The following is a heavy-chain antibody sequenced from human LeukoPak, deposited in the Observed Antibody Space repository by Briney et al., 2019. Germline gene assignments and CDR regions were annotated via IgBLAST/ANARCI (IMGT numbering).Heavy chain of an antibody. CDR3: ATDSTSVGIAAAPNQFDY. D-gene: IGHD6-13*01. V-gene: IGHV1-24*01. J-gene: IGHJ4*02. Sequence: ASVKVSCKVSGYTLTELSMHWVRQAPGKGLEWMGGFDPEDGETIYAQKFQGRVTMTEDTSTDTAYMELSSLRSEDTAVYYCATDSTSVGIAAAPNQFDYWGQGTLVTVSS. CDR1: GYTLTELS. CDR2: FDPEDGET.